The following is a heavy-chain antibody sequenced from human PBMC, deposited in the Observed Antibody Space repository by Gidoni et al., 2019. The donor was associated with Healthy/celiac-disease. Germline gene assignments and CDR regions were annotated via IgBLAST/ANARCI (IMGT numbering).Heavy chain of an antibody. J-gene: IGHJ4*02. CDR1: GCTVSGSA. CDR2: ISSKANSYPT. Sequence: EVQLVESGGGLVQPGGYLKLSCAAAGCTVSGSAMHWVRQAAVKVLEWVVRISSKANSYPTASAASVKGRFTISRDDSKNTAYLQMNSLKTEDTAVYYCTSRAGLVGATLSYWGQGTLVTVSS. CDR3: TSRAGLVGATLSY. V-gene: IGHV3-73*01. D-gene: IGHD1-26*01.